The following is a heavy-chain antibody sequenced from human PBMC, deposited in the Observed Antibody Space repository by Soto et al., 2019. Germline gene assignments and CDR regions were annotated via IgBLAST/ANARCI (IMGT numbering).Heavy chain of an antibody. Sequence: EVQLVQSGAEVKKPGESLKISCKGSGYSFTSYWIGWVRQMPGKGLEWMGIIYPGDSDTRYSPSFQGQVTISADKSISTAYLQWSSLKASDTAMYYCARHGATYYYDSSGYNYYYYYGMDVWGQGTTVTVSS. D-gene: IGHD3-22*01. CDR3: ARHGATYYYDSSGYNYYYYYGMDV. J-gene: IGHJ6*02. CDR2: IYPGDSDT. V-gene: IGHV5-51*01. CDR1: GYSFTSYW.